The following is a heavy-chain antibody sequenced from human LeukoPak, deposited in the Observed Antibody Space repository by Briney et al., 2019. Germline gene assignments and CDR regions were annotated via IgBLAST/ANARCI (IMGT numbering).Heavy chain of an antibody. J-gene: IGHJ3*02. CDR2: IWYDGSNK. Sequence: GGSLRLSCVASGFTFSSYGMHWVRQAPGKGLEWVAVIWYDGSNKYYADSVKGRFTISRDNSKNTLYLQMNSLRAEDTAVYYCARDFTDYGDVGAFDIWGQGTMVTVSS. D-gene: IGHD4-17*01. V-gene: IGHV3-33*01. CDR3: ARDFTDYGDVGAFDI. CDR1: GFTFSSYG.